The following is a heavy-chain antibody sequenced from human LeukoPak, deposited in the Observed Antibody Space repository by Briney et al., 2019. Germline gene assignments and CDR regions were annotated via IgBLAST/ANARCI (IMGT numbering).Heavy chain of an antibody. CDR3: ARETPSVNFWSGGDY. CDR2: ISGSGGST. V-gene: IGHV3-23*01. Sequence: GGSLRLSCAASGFTFSSYAMSWVRQAPGKGLEWVSAISGSGGSTYYADSVKGRFTISRDNAKNSLYLQMNSLRAEDTAVYYCARETPSVNFWSGGDYWGQGTLVTVSS. CDR1: GFTFSSYA. D-gene: IGHD3-3*01. J-gene: IGHJ4*02.